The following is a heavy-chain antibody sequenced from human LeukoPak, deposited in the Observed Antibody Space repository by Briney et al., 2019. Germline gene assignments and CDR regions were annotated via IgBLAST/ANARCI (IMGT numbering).Heavy chain of an antibody. CDR2: IFYSGST. V-gene: IGHV4-59*12. J-gene: IGHJ3*02. Sequence: SETLSLTCTVSGGSIDTYYWNWIRQPPGKGLEWIGNIFYSGSTYYSPSLRSRVTISLDTSRNQFSLKLNSVTAADTAVYYCAKSNGYGLVDIWGQGTMVTVSP. CDR1: GGSIDTYY. CDR3: AKSNGYGLVDI. D-gene: IGHD3-10*01.